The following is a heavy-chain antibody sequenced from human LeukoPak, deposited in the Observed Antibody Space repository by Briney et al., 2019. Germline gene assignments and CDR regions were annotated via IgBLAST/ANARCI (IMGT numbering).Heavy chain of an antibody. J-gene: IGHJ4*02. CDR1: GGTFSCYA. CDR3: ARDHSGHLDY. Sequence: ASVKVSCKASGGTFSCYAISWERQAPGQGLEWMGRIIPILGIANYAQKFRGRVTITADKSTSTAYMELSSLRSEDTAVYYCARDHSGHLDYWGQGTLVTVSS. CDR2: IIPILGIA. V-gene: IGHV1-69*04. D-gene: IGHD7-27*01.